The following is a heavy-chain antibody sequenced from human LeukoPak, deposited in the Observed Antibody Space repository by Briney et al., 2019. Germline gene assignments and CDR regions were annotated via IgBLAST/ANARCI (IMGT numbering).Heavy chain of an antibody. CDR3: ARRFWSGWSAFDI. V-gene: IGHV3-21*01. D-gene: IGHD3-3*01. CDR1: GFSFSSYS. J-gene: IGHJ3*02. Sequence: GGSLRLSCAASGFSFSSYSVNWVRQAPGKGLEWVSSISSSGDSIYYAESVKGRFTVSRDNAKKSLDLQMNSLRAEDTAVYYCARRFWSGWSAFDIWGQGTMVTVSS. CDR2: ISSSGDSI.